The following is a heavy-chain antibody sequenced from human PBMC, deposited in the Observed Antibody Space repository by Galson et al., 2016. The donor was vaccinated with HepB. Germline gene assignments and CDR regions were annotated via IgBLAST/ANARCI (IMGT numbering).Heavy chain of an antibody. Sequence: SLRLSCAASGFTFSTYAMSWVRQAPGKGLEWVSAISGSGGSPYYADSVKGRFTISRDNSKNTGYLQMNSLRAEDTAVYYCAKGYGVFDYWGQGTLVTVSS. CDR2: ISGSGGSP. V-gene: IGHV3-23*01. J-gene: IGHJ4*02. CDR1: GFTFSTYA. D-gene: IGHD4-17*01. CDR3: AKGYGVFDY.